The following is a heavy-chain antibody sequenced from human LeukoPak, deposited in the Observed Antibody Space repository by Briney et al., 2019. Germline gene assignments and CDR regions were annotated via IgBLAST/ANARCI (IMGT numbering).Heavy chain of an antibody. CDR3: SREYFDWL. CDR1: GFTFSSYS. V-gene: IGHV3-48*01. CDR2: ISSSSSI. Sequence: PGGSLRLSCAASGFTFSSYSMNWVRQAPGKGLEWVSYISSSSSIYYADSVKGRFTISRDDSKSIAYLQMNSLKTEDTAVYYCSREYFDWLWGQGTLVTVSS. J-gene: IGHJ1*01. D-gene: IGHD3-9*01.